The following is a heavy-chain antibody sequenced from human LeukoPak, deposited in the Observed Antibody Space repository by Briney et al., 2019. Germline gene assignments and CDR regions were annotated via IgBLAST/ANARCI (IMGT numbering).Heavy chain of an antibody. V-gene: IGHV4-4*02. D-gene: IGHD5-12*01. CDR2: IYHSGST. J-gene: IGHJ4*02. CDR1: GDSMSSGAR. Sequence: SETLSLTCTVSGDSMSSGARWSWVRQSPGKRLEWIGEIYHSGSTNYNPSLRGRVTLSVDNSNNHFSLDLSSVTAADTAFYYCARRGYSGNEAYFAYWGQGTLVTVSS. CDR3: ARRGYSGNEAYFAY.